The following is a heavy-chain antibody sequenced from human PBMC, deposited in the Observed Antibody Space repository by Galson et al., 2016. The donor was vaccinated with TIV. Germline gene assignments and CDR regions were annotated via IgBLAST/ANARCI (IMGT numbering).Heavy chain of an antibody. Sequence: SLRLSCAVSGFSFRNYGMNWVRQAPGQGLEWVSGIYGSGSRSFYADSVKGRFTISRDNSKYTLYLQMNSLRAEDTAVYYCAKVSRDGDYYFYDVDVWGHGPRSPSP. CDR3: AKVSRDGDYYFYDVDV. CDR2: IYGSGSRS. CDR1: GFSFRNYG. D-gene: IGHD4-17*01. V-gene: IGHV3-23*01. J-gene: IGHJ6*02.